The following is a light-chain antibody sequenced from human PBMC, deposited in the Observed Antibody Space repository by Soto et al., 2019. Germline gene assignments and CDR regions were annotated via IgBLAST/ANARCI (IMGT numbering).Light chain of an antibody. Sequence: EIVLTQSPGTLSLSPGERATLSCRASQSISSTYLTWYHQRPGQAPRLLIYDASRRATGIPDRFSGSGSGTDFSLTISGLEPGDFAVYYCQHYDSARWTFGLGTKVDIK. V-gene: IGKV3-20*01. CDR1: QSISSTY. CDR2: DAS. CDR3: QHYDSARWT. J-gene: IGKJ1*01.